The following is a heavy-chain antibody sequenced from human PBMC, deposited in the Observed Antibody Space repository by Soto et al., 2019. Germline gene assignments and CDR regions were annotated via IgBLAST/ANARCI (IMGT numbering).Heavy chain of an antibody. V-gene: IGHV4-34*01. CDR2: INHSGST. CDR3: ARGGGIYYYDSSGYFYYFDY. CDR1: GGSFSGYY. J-gene: IGHJ4*02. Sequence: SETLSLTCAVYGGSFSGYYWSWIRQPPGKGLEWIGEINHSGSTNYNPSLKSRVTISVDTSKNQFSLKLSSVTAADTAVYYCARGGGIYYYDSSGYFYYFDYWCQGTLVTVSS. D-gene: IGHD3-22*01.